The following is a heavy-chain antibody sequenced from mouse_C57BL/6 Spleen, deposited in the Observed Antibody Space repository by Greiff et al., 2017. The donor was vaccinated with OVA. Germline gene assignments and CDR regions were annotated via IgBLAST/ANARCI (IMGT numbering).Heavy chain of an antibody. Sequence: QVTLKESGPGILQSSQTLSLTCSFSGFSLSTSGMGVSWIRQPSGKGLEWLAHIYWDDDKRYHPSLKSRLTISKDTSRNQVFLKITSVDTADTATYYCARRYDYDDALYAMDYWGQGTSVTVSS. CDR1: GFSLSTSGMG. J-gene: IGHJ4*01. D-gene: IGHD2-4*01. CDR3: ARRYDYDDALYAMDY. V-gene: IGHV8-12*01. CDR2: IYWDDDK.